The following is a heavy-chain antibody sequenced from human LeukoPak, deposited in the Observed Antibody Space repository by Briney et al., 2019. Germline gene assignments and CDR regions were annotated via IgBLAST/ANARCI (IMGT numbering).Heavy chain of an antibody. D-gene: IGHD6-19*01. CDR3: TTTHSSGFDH. V-gene: IGHV1-69*13. CDR1: GGTFSSYA. J-gene: IGHJ4*02. Sequence: SVKVSCKASGGTFSSYAISWVRQAPGQGLEWMGGIIPIFGTANYAQKFQGRVTITADESTSTAYMELSSLKTEDTAVYYCTTTHSSGFDHWGQGVLVTVSS. CDR2: IIPIFGTA.